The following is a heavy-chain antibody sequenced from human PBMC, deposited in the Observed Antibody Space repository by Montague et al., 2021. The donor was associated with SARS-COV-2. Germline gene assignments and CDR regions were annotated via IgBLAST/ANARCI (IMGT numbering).Heavy chain of an antibody. V-gene: IGHV4-34*01. Sequence: SETLSLTCAVHGGSFSTYSWNWIRRPPGKGLECTGEIHHGGSTNYNPSLKSRVTILADTSKNQSSLKLPSVAAADTAVYYWARLGDGVVPSPILGVGPYYSYYYMDVWGKGTTVTVSS. CDR1: GGSFSTYS. CDR2: IHHGGST. J-gene: IGHJ6*03. D-gene: IGHD3-10*01. CDR3: ARLGDGVVPSPILGVGPYYSYYYMDV.